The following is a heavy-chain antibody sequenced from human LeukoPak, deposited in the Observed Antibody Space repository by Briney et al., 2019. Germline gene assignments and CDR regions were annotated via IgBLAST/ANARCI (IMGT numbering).Heavy chain of an antibody. V-gene: IGHV3-48*03. D-gene: IGHD2-2*01. CDR2: ISISASTT. CDR3: VRGGSSPYKYNAFDI. CDR1: GFTFSSYA. J-gene: IGHJ3*02. Sequence: PGGSLRLSCAASGFTFSSYAMSWVRQAPGKGLEWVSYISISASTTLYADSVKGRFTISRDNAKNSLYLQMNSLRAEDTAVYYCVRGGSSPYKYNAFDIWGQGTMVTVSS.